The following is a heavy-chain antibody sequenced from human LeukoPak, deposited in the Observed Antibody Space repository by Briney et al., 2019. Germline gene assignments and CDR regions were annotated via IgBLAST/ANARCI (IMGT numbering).Heavy chain of an antibody. CDR3: ATERYSSGWYDY. V-gene: IGHV1-24*01. CDR1: GYTLTELS. J-gene: IGHJ4*02. Sequence: ASVKVSGKVSGYTLTELSMHWGRQAPGKGLGWMGGFDPEDGETIYAQKFQGRVTMTEDTSTDTAYMELSSLRSEDTAVYYCATERYSSGWYDYWGQGTLVTVSS. D-gene: IGHD6-19*01. CDR2: FDPEDGET.